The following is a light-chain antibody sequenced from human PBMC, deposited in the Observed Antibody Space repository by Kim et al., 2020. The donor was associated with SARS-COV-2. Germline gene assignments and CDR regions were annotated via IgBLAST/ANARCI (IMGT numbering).Light chain of an antibody. Sequence: GDSVTITCRASQDLGSAIAWYQKKPGKAPKLLIYDASSLEGGVPTRFTGSGSGTDFTLTISSLQPEDFATYYCLQFINYPRTFGQGTKVDIK. CDR3: LQFINYPRT. V-gene: IGKV1D-13*01. CDR1: QDLGSA. CDR2: DAS. J-gene: IGKJ1*01.